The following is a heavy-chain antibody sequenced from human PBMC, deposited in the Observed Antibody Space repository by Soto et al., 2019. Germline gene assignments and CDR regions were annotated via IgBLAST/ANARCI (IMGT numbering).Heavy chain of an antibody. Sequence: VGSLRLSCVASGFTFNEYYMTWIRQAPGKGLEWISDISSTGIYTNYADSVKGRFTIFRDNAKTSLYLQMHSLRPEDTAVYYCARDRGNPVTPNDYWGQGTLVTVSS. V-gene: IGHV3-11*06. CDR3: ARDRGNPVTPNDY. CDR2: ISSTGIYT. J-gene: IGHJ4*02. D-gene: IGHD4-17*01. CDR1: GFTFNEYY.